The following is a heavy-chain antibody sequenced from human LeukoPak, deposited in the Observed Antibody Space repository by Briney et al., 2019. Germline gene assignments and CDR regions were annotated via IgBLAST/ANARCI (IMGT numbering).Heavy chain of an antibody. D-gene: IGHD6-19*01. CDR2: VHNVGST. J-gene: IGHJ4*02. V-gene: IGHV4-39*01. CDR3: VRHAEYNSGWHFYLDH. Sequence: SETLSLTCTVSGVSTTNGIYYWAWIRQSPGKGLEWIGSVHNVGSTYYNLSLRSRVTMSIDTSKNQFSLRLNSVTAADTAVYYCVRHAEYNSGWHFYLDHWGQGILVTASS. CDR1: GVSTTNGIYY.